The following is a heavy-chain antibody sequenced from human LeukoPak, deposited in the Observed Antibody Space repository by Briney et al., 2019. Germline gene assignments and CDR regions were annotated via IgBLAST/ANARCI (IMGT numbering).Heavy chain of an antibody. CDR2: IRNDGNKY. Sequence: SGGSLGLSCAASGFTFSSSGMHWVRQSPGKGLDWVAFIRNDGNKYNYAESVKGRFTISRDNSKNTLYLQMDSLSAEDTAVYYCVKVDTWGQGTLVTVSS. CDR1: GFTFSSSG. CDR3: VKVDT. D-gene: IGHD5-18*01. V-gene: IGHV3-30*02. J-gene: IGHJ4*02.